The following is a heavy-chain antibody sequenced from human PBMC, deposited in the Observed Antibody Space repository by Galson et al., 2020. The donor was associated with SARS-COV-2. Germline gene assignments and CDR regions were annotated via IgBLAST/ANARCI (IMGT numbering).Heavy chain of an antibody. Sequence: ETLSLTCAVSGGSISSSTWWSWVRQPPGKGLEWIGEISHSGSTNYNPSLKSRVTISLDKSKNQFSLKLSSVTAADTALYYCARPYYGSGSFPAFDYWGQGTLVTVSS. V-gene: IGHV4-4*02. CDR3: ARPYYGSGSFPAFDY. J-gene: IGHJ4*02. CDR2: ISHSGST. D-gene: IGHD3-10*01. CDR1: GGSISSSTW.